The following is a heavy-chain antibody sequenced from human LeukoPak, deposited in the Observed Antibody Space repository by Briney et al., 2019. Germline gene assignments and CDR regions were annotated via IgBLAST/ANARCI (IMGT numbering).Heavy chain of an antibody. CDR1: GFTFSSYN. D-gene: IGHD2-2*01. CDR3: ARVGGHCTSTSCPPPDY. V-gene: IGHV3-21*01. J-gene: IGHJ4*02. Sequence: GGSLRLSCAASGFTFSSYNMDWVRQAPGKGLEWVSFIDSSSRYIYQADSVKGRFTISRDNAKSSVFLQMNSLRAEDTAVYYCARVGGHCTSTSCPPPDYWGRGTLVTVSS. CDR2: IDSSSRYI.